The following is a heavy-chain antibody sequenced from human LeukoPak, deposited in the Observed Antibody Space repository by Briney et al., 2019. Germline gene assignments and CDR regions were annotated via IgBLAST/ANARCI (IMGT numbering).Heavy chain of an antibody. CDR2: ISYDGSSK. CDR1: GFTFSSYG. CDR3: ARRGRYYYDSSGYSDYAFDY. D-gene: IGHD3-22*01. Sequence: GGSLRLSCAASGFTFSSYGMHWVRQAPGKGLEWVAVISYDGSSKYYADSVKGRFTISRDNSKNTLYLQMNSLRAEDTAVYYCARRGRYYYDSSGYSDYAFDYWGQGTLVTVSS. V-gene: IGHV3-30*03. J-gene: IGHJ4*02.